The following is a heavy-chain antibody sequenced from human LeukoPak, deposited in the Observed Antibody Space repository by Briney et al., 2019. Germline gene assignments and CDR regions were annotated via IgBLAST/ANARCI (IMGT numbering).Heavy chain of an antibody. CDR1: VYTFTRYY. CDR3: ARAMEMATIFFDY. J-gene: IGHJ4*02. V-gene: IGHV1-2*02. CDR2: INPNSGGT. Sequence: ASVKVSCKASVYTFTRYYMHWVRQAPGQGLEWMGWINPNSGGTNYAQKFQGRVTMTRDTSISTAYMELSRLRSDDTAVYYCARAMEMATIFFDYWGQGTLVTVSS. D-gene: IGHD5-24*01.